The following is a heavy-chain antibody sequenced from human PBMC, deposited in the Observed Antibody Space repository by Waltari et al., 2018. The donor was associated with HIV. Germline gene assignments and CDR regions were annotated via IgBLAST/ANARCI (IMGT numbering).Heavy chain of an antibody. J-gene: IGHJ4*02. CDR3: ARVAPDGVGATGPFEN. Sequence: EVQLVESGGGLLQPGGSLRLSCAAPEFTPRNNYMNWVRQAPGKVREWVSMIYRGGSTDDADSGKGRFTISRDNSKNTLYLQMKRLRAEDTAVYYCARVAPDGVGATGPFENWGQGTLVTVSS. V-gene: IGHV3-53*01. CDR1: EFTPRNNY. CDR2: IYRGGST. D-gene: IGHD1-26*01.